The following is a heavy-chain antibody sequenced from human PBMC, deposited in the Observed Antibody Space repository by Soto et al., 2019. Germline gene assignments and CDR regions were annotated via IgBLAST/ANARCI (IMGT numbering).Heavy chain of an antibody. CDR3: ARGWGRVVYAMDV. CDR2: INPVGGST. D-gene: IGHD1-26*01. J-gene: IGHJ6*02. Sequence: QVQLVQSGAEVKKPGASVRVSCKASGYTFTSYYIHWVRQAPGQGLEWVSIINPVGGSTNYAQKLQGRVTVNRDTSTSTVHMELSSLRSEDTAVSYCARGWGRVVYAMDVWGQGTAVTVSS. CDR1: GYTFTSYY. V-gene: IGHV1-46*04.